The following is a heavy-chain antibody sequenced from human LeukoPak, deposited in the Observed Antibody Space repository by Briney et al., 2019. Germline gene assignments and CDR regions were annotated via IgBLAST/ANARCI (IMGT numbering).Heavy chain of an antibody. CDR1: GYTFTGYY. V-gene: IGHV1-2*04. D-gene: IGHD6-13*01. CDR3: AREGSQPLDAFDI. CDR2: INPNSGDT. J-gene: IGHJ3*02. Sequence: ASVKVSCKASGYTFTGYYMHWVRRAPGQGLEWMGWINPNSGDTNYAQKFQGWVTMTRDTSISTAYMELSRLRSDDTAVYYCAREGSQPLDAFDIWGQGTMVTVSS.